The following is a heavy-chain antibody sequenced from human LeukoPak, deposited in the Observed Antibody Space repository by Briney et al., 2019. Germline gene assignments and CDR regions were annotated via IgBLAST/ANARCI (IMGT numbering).Heavy chain of an antibody. CDR3: AKGVAFGVVIMGDY. CDR2: ISYDGSNK. D-gene: IGHD3-3*01. V-gene: IGHV3-30*18. Sequence: GGSLRLSCAASGFTFSSYGMHWVRQAPGKGLEWVAVISYDGSNKYYADSVKGRFTISRDNSKYTLYLQMNSLRAEDTAVYYCAKGVAFGVVIMGDYWGQGTLVTVSS. J-gene: IGHJ4*02. CDR1: GFTFSSYG.